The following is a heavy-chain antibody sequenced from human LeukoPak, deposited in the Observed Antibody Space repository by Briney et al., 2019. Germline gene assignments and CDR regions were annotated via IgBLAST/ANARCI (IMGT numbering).Heavy chain of an antibody. CDR2: ISGSGGST. J-gene: IGHJ6*03. V-gene: IGHV3-23*01. CDR1: GFTFSSYA. D-gene: IGHD2-2*01. CDR3: ARDRADCSSTSCYFNYYYYYMDV. Sequence: GGSLRLSCAGSGFTFSSYAMNWVRQAPGKGLEWVSTISGSGGSTYYADSVKGRFTISRDNAKNSLYLQMNSLRAEDTAVYYCARDRADCSSTSCYFNYYYYYMDVWGKGTTVTVSS.